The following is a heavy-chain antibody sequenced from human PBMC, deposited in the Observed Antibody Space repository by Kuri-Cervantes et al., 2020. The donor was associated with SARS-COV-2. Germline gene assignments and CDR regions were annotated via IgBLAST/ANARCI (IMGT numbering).Heavy chain of an antibody. CDR1: GFTFSSYS. Sequence: ETLSLTCAASGFTFSSYSMNCVRQAPGKGLERVSYISSSSTIYYADSVKGRFTISRDNAKNSLYLQMNSLRDEDTAVYYCARDANYGSRLPRKFDYWGQGTLVTVSS. V-gene: IGHV3-48*02. D-gene: IGHD5-12*01. CDR3: ARDANYGSRLPRKFDY. CDR2: ISSSSTI. J-gene: IGHJ4*02.